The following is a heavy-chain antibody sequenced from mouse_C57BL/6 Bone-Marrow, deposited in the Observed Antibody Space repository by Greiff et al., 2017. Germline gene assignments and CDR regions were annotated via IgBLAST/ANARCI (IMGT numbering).Heavy chain of an antibody. D-gene: IGHD2-3*01. CDR1: GFNIKDDY. Sequence: EVQLQESGAELVRPGASVKLSCTASGFNIKDDYIHWVKQRPEQGLEWIGWIDPEIGDTEYASKFQGRATITSDTSSNTAYLQISSLTSEDTAVYYCSSFDGNYFDFGGQGTPLTVAS. V-gene: IGHV14-4*01. CDR2: IDPEIGDT. J-gene: IGHJ2*01. CDR3: SSFDGNYFDF.